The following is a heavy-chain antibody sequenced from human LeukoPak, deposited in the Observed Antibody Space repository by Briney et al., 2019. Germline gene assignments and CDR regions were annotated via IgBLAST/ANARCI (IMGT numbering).Heavy chain of an antibody. Sequence: ASVKVSCKASGYIFTSYGISWVRQAPGQGLEWMGWISAYNGNTNYAQKLQGRVTMTTDTSTSTAYMELRSLRSDETAVYYSAEAGCCSTSCYFGFDYWGQGTLVIVSS. J-gene: IGHJ4*02. CDR1: GYIFTSYG. CDR3: AEAGCCSTSCYFGFDY. V-gene: IGHV1-18*01. CDR2: ISAYNGNT. D-gene: IGHD2-2*01.